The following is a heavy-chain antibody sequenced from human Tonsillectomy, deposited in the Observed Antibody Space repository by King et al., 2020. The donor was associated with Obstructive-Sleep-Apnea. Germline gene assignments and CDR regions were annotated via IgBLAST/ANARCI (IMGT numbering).Heavy chain of an antibody. CDR3: ARGSGAADVNWFDP. Sequence: VQLQQWGAGLLKPSETLSLTCAVFGGSFSDYYWSWIRQPPGKGLEWIGEINHSGSTNYNPSLKSRVTLSVDMSKNQFSLKLTSVTAADTAVYHCARGSGAADVNWFDPWGQGALVTVSS. D-gene: IGHD6-13*01. V-gene: IGHV4-34*01. CDR2: INHSGST. J-gene: IGHJ5*02. CDR1: GGSFSDYY.